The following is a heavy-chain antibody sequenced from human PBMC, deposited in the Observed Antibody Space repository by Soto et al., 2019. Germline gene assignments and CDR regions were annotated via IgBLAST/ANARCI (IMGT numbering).Heavy chain of an antibody. CDR3: ARRYVYSFGY. D-gene: IGHD1-1*01. CDR2: IYYSGTT. CDR1: GGSISSYY. Sequence: QVQLQESGPGLVKPSETLSLTCTVSGGSISSYYWSWIRQPPGKGLEWIGYIYYSGTTNYNPPLKSRVTISVDTSKSQFSLKLSSVTAADTAVYYCARRYVYSFGYWGQGTLFTVSS. V-gene: IGHV4-59*08. J-gene: IGHJ4*02.